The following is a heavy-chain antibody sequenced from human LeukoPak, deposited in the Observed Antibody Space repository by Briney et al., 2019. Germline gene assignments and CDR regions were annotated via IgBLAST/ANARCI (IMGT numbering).Heavy chain of an antibody. CDR1: GGSISGYY. Sequence: ASETLSLTCTVSGGSISGYYWSWIRQPPGKGLEWIAYIYYNGISNYNPSLKSRVIISVDSSKNQFSLKLSSVTAADTAVYYCARPYYDSSGYRSNAFDIWGQGTMVTVSS. CDR2: IYYNGIS. V-gene: IGHV4-59*01. D-gene: IGHD3-22*01. CDR3: ARPYYDSSGYRSNAFDI. J-gene: IGHJ3*02.